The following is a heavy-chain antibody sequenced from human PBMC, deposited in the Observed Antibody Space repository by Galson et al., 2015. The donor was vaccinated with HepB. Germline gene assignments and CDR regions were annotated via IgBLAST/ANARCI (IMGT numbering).Heavy chain of an antibody. J-gene: IGHJ3*02. CDR1: GGTFSSYA. D-gene: IGHD3-22*01. Sequence: SVKVSCKASGGTFSSYAISWVRQATGQGLEWMGGIIPIFGTANYAQKFQGRVTITADKSTSTAYMELSSLRSEDTAVYYCARERVTMIVVVIRPRGAFDIWGQGTMVTVSS. CDR3: ARERVTMIVVVIRPRGAFDI. V-gene: IGHV1-69*06. CDR2: IIPIFGTA.